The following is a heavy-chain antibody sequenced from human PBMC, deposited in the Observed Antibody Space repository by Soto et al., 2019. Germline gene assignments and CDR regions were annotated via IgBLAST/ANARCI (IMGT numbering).Heavy chain of an antibody. J-gene: IGHJ5*02. V-gene: IGHV4-31*03. Sequence: SETLSLTCTVSGGSISSGGYYWSWIRQHPGKGLEWIGYIYYSGSTYYNPSLKSRVTISVDTSKNQFSLKLSSVTAADTAVYYCARIAVTMVRGLIIINWFDPWGQATLVTVSS. CDR3: ARIAVTMVRGLIIINWFDP. CDR2: IYYSGST. CDR1: GGSISSGGYY. D-gene: IGHD3-10*01.